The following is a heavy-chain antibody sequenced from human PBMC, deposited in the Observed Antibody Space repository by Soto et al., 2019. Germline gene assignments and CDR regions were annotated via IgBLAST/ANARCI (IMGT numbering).Heavy chain of an antibody. CDR3: ARGSSWYVNYYGMDV. V-gene: IGHV3-33*01. CDR1: GFTFSSYG. D-gene: IGHD6-13*01. Sequence: GGSLRLSCAASGFTFSSYGMHWVRQAPGKGLEWVAVIWYDGSNKYYADSVKGRFTISRDNSKNTLYLQMNSLRAEDMAVYYCARGSSWYVNYYGMDVWGQGTTVTVSS. CDR2: IWYDGSNK. J-gene: IGHJ6*02.